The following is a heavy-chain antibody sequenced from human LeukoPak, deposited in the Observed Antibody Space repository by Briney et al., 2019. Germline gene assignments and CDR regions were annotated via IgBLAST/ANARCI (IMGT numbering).Heavy chain of an antibody. V-gene: IGHV4-39*07. Sequence: SETLPLTCTVSGGSISSSSYYWGWIRQPPGKGLEWIGSIYYSGSTYYNPSLKSRVTISVDTSKNQFSLKLSSVTAADTAVYYCATSRLYYYYYYMDVWGKGTTVTVSS. CDR3: ATSRLYYYYYYMDV. CDR2: IYYSGST. CDR1: GGSISSSSYY. J-gene: IGHJ6*03.